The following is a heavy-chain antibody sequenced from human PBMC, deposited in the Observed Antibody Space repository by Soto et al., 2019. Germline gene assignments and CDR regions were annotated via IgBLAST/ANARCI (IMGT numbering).Heavy chain of an antibody. CDR2: IKSKTDGGTT. Sequence: GGSLRLSCAASGFTFSNAWMNWVRQAPGKGLEWVGRIKSKTDGGTTDYAAPVKGRFTISRDNSKNTLYLQMNSLRAEDTAVYYCANGHTHGTSDSSGYYLSYYYKGMDVWGQGTTVTVSS. CDR3: ANGHTHGTSDSSGYYLSYYYKGMDV. D-gene: IGHD3-22*01. J-gene: IGHJ6*02. V-gene: IGHV3-15*07. CDR1: GFTFSNAW.